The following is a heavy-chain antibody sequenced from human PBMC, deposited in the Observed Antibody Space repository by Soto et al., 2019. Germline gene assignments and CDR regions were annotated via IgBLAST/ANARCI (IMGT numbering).Heavy chain of an antibody. CDR2: INSDGSST. Sequence: GGSLRLSCAASGFTFSTYWMHWVRQAPGKGLVWVSRINSDGSSTSYADSVKGRFTISRDNAKNTLYLQMNSLRAEDTAVYYCARGCSSTSGYVAAFDIWGQGTMVTVSS. J-gene: IGHJ3*02. CDR1: GFTFSTYW. CDR3: ARGCSSTSGYVAAFDI. D-gene: IGHD2-2*01. V-gene: IGHV3-74*01.